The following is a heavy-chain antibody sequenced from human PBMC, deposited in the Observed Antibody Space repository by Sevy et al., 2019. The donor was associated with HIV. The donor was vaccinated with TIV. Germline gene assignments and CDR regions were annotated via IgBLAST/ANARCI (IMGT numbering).Heavy chain of an antibody. CDR3: ARGGDGYNLFDY. V-gene: IGHV3-11*04. CDR1: GFTFSDSY. J-gene: IGHJ4*02. CDR2: VSTTGHDI. D-gene: IGHD3-22*01. Sequence: GGSLRLSCAASGFTFSDSYMSWVRQAPGKGLEWVSYVSTTGHDIYYADSVKGRFTISRDNAKNSLRLQMNSLGVEDTAVYFCARGGDGYNLFDYWGRGTLVTVSS.